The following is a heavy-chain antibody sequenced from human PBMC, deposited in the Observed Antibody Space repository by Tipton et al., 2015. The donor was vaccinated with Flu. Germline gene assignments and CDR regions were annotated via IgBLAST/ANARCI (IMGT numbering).Heavy chain of an antibody. Sequence: SLRLSCAASGFTFDEYPMHWVRQIPGKGLEWVSSVNWHGSSSAYADSVQGRFTISRDNARNSLFLQMTSLRAEDTSVYFCARLGLPDHWGQGTLVTVSS. CDR3: ARLGLPDH. V-gene: IGHV3-9*01. CDR1: GFTFDEYP. J-gene: IGHJ4*02. D-gene: IGHD2-21*01. CDR2: VNWHGSSS.